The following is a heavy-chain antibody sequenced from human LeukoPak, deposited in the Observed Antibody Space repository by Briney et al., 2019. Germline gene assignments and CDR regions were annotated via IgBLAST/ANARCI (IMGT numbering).Heavy chain of an antibody. V-gene: IGHV4-4*07. CDR1: GGSISSYY. D-gene: IGHD2-15*01. CDR3: ARVSPYCSGGSCYFDY. CDR2: IYTSGST. Sequence: SETLSLTCTVSGGSISSYYWSWIRQPPGKGLEWIGRIYTSGSTNYNPSLKSRVTMSVDTSKNQFSLKLSSVTAADTAVYYCARVSPYCSGGSCYFDYWGQGTLVTVSS. J-gene: IGHJ4*02.